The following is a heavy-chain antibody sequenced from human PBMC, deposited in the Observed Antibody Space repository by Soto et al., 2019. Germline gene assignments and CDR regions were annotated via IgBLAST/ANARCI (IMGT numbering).Heavy chain of an antibody. CDR1: GYTFTGYY. CDR2: INPSGGST. CDR3: ARERGRYGMDV. Sequence: ASVKVSCEASGYTFTGYYMHWVRQAPGQGLEWMGIINPSGGSTSYTQKFQGRVTMTRDTSTSTVYMELSSLRFEDTAVYFCARERGRYGMDVWGQGTTVTVSS. J-gene: IGHJ6*02. V-gene: IGHV1-46*01.